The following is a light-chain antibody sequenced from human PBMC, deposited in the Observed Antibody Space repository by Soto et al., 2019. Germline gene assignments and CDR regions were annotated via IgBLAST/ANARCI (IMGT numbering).Light chain of an antibody. J-gene: IGLJ1*01. CDR2: VGTGGIVG. V-gene: IGLV9-49*01. CDR3: GADHGSGSNFVYV. Sequence: QSVLTQPPSAPASLGASVTLTCTLSSGYSNYKVDWYQQRPGKGPRFVMRVGTGGIVGSKGDGIPDRFSVLGSGLNRYLTIKNIQEEDESDYHCGADHGSGSNFVYVLGTGTKVTV. CDR1: SGYSNYK.